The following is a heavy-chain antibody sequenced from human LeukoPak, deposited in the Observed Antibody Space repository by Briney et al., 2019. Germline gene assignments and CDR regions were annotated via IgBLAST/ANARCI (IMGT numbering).Heavy chain of an antibody. CDR2: IYYSGST. J-gene: IGHJ5*02. CDR3: ASNKGGDYYGLTLCWFDP. CDR1: GDSISSGDYY. V-gene: IGHV4-39*07. D-gene: IGHD3-10*01. Sequence: SQTLSLTCTVSGDSISSGDYYWGWIRQPPGKGLEWIGSIYYSGSTYYNPSLKSRVTISVDTSKNQFSLKLSSVTAADTAVYYCASNKGGDYYGLTLCWFDPWGQGTLVTVSS.